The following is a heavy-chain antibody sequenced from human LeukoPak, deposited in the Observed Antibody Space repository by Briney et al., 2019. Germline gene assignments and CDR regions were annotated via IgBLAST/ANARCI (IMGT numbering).Heavy chain of an antibody. J-gene: IGHJ4*02. CDR1: GGSISSYY. CDR3: AKGSSGWFDY. Sequence: PSETLSLTCTVSGGSISSYYWNRIRQPAGKGLEWIGRIHTSGSTNYNPSLKSRITMSVDTSKNQFSLKLSSVTAADTAVYYCAKGSSGWFDYWGQGTLVTVSS. V-gene: IGHV4-4*07. D-gene: IGHD6-19*01. CDR2: IHTSGST.